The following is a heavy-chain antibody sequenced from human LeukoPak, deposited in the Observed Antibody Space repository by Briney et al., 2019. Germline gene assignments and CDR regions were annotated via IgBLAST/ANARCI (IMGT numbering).Heavy chain of an antibody. J-gene: IGHJ4*02. CDR2: IKGDGSEI. CDR1: GFCFCTYW. Sequence: GGSLRLSCAASGFCFCTYWMRGARQTPGKGLEWVANIKGDGSEINYVDSVKGRLTISRDNAKNSLSLQMNSLTADDTGVYYCAREGLPYCGDHWGLGTLVTVSS. D-gene: IGHD1-26*01. CDR3: AREGLPYCGDH. V-gene: IGHV3-7*01.